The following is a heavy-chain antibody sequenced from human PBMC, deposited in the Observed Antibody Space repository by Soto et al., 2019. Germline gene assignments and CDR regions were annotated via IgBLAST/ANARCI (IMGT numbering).Heavy chain of an antibody. CDR2: TYYRSKWYN. V-gene: IGHV6-1*01. CDR3: ARDLAYSSSGVLEYYGMDV. Sequence: SQTLSLTCAISGDSVSSNSAAWNWIRQSPSRGLEWLGRTYYRSKWYNDYAVSVKSRITINPDTSKNQFSLQLNSVTPEDTAVYYCARDLAYSSSGVLEYYGMDVWGQGTTVTVSS. CDR1: GDSVSSNSAA. D-gene: IGHD6-6*01. J-gene: IGHJ6*02.